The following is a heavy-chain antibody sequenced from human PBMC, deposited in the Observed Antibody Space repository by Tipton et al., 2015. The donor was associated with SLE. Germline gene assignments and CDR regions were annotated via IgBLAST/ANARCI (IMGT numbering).Heavy chain of an antibody. CDR2: IYYSGST. Sequence: LSLTCAVYGGSFSGYYWSWIRQPPGKGLEWIGYIYYSGSTNYNPSLKSRVTISVDTSKNQFSLKLSSVTAADTAVYYCARVHPWGLFDYWGQGTLVTVSS. CDR1: GGSFSGYY. CDR3: ARVHPWGLFDY. J-gene: IGHJ4*02. V-gene: IGHV4-59*01. D-gene: IGHD3-16*01.